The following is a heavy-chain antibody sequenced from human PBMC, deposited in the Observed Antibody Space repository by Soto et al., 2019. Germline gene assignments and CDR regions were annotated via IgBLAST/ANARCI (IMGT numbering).Heavy chain of an antibody. CDR1: GASISSYY. J-gene: IGHJ4*02. V-gene: IGHV4-59*12. CDR2: VHYSGST. D-gene: IGHD3-10*01. Sequence: PSETLSLTCTVSGASISSYYRSWIRQSPQKGLECIGYVHYSGSTNYRPSLKSRVTMSVDRAKNQFSLKLTSVTAADTAVYYCARDNGSGSYRGTYVDWGQGILVTVSS. CDR3: ARDNGSGSYRGTYVD.